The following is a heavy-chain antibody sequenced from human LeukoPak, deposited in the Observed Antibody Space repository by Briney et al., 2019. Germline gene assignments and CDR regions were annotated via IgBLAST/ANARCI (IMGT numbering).Heavy chain of an antibody. V-gene: IGHV3-23*01. CDR3: ARYRHLGY. CDR1: GFSFANSV. Sequence: GGSLRLSCAASGFSFANSVISWIRQAPGKGPERVSAISGSGDRTDYADSVRGRFTISRDNSKSTLYLQMNSLRVEDTAIYYCARYRHLGYWGQGTLVTVSS. J-gene: IGHJ4*02. D-gene: IGHD2-2*02. CDR2: ISGSGDRT.